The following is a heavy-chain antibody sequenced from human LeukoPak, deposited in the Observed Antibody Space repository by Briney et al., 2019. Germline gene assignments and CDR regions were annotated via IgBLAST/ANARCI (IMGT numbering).Heavy chain of an antibody. CDR2: ISWDGGST. D-gene: IGHD6-19*01. CDR1: GFTFDDYT. CDR3: AKDGGSGWYYFDY. V-gene: IGHV3-43*01. Sequence: GGSLRLSCAASGFTFDDYTMHWVRQAPGKGLEWVSLISWDGGSTYYADSVKGRFTISRDNSKNSLYLQMNSLRTEDTALYYCAKDGGSGWYYFDYWGQGTLVTVSS. J-gene: IGHJ4*02.